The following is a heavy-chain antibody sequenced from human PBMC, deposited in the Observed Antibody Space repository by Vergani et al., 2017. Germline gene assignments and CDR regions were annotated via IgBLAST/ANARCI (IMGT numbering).Heavy chain of an antibody. D-gene: IGHD3-9*01. V-gene: IGHV3-15*01. CDR2: IKSKTDGGTT. J-gene: IGHJ4*02. CDR3: TTELLRDFDWLPDFDY. Sequence: EVQLVESGGGLVKPGGSLRLSCAASGFTFSNAWMSWVRQAPGKGLEWVGRIKSKTDGGTTDYAAPVKGRFTISRDDSKNTLYLQMNSLKTEDTAVYYCTTELLRDFDWLPDFDYWGQGTLVTVSS. CDR1: GFTFSNAW.